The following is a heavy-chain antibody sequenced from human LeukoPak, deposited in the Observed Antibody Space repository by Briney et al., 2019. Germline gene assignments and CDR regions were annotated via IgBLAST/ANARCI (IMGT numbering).Heavy chain of an antibody. D-gene: IGHD3-16*02. CDR1: GGSISSYY. V-gene: IGHV4-59*01. J-gene: IGHJ4*02. Sequence: IPSETLSLTCTVSGGSISSYYWSWIRQPPGKGLEWIAYIYYSGSTHHNPSLKSRVTISVDTSKNQFSLKLSSVTAADTAVYYCARYVWGSYPTFEDYWGQGTLVTVSS. CDR2: IYYSGST. CDR3: ARYVWGSYPTFEDY.